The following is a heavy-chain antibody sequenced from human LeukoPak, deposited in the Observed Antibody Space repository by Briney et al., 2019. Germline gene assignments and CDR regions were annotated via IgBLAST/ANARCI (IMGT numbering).Heavy chain of an antibody. CDR1: GFTFSSYW. Sequence: GGSLRLSCAASGFTFSSYWMHWVRQAPGKGLVWVSRINSDGSSTNYADSVKGRFTISRDNAKNTLYLQMNSLRAEDTAVYYCARHITGAITEDYWGQGTLVTVSS. V-gene: IGHV3-74*01. CDR3: ARHITGAITEDY. J-gene: IGHJ4*02. CDR2: INSDGSST. D-gene: IGHD1-20*01.